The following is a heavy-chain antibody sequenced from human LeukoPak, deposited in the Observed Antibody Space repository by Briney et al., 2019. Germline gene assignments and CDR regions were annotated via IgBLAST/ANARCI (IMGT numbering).Heavy chain of an antibody. V-gene: IGHV4-34*01. CDR1: GGSFSGYY. CDR3: ARGTGVALDY. J-gene: IGHJ4*02. CDR2: INHSGST. Sequence: SETLSLTCAVYGGSFSGYYWSWIRQPPGKGLEWIGEINHSGSTNYNPSLKSRVTISVDTSKNQFSLKLSSVTAADTAVYYCARGTGVALDYWGQGTLVTVSS. D-gene: IGHD5-12*01.